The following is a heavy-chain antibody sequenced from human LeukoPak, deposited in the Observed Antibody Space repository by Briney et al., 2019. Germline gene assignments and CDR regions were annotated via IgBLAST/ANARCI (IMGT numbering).Heavy chain of an antibody. V-gene: IGHV1-24*01. J-gene: IGHJ6*03. CDR3: ARGVVVVPAAMGRYYYYMDV. CDR2: FDPEDGET. Sequence: ASVKVSCKVSGYTLTELSMHWVRQAPGKGLEWMGGFDPEDGETIYAQKFQGRVTMTEDTSTDTAYMELSSLRSEDTAVYYCARGVVVVPAAMGRYYYYMDVWGKGTTVTVSS. CDR1: GYTLTELS. D-gene: IGHD2-2*01.